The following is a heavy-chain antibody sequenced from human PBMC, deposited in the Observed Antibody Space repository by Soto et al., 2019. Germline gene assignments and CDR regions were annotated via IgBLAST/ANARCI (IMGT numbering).Heavy chain of an antibody. CDR2: IDPSVAYT. Sequence: PGESLNIYCKGSGYSFTSYWISLVRQMPGEGLEWMGRIDPSVAYTNYSPSFQGHVTISADKSISTAYLQWSSLKASDTAMDYCARHPSIAARPLYYYYGMDVWGQGTTVTVSS. J-gene: IGHJ6*02. CDR1: GYSFTSYW. D-gene: IGHD6-6*01. V-gene: IGHV5-10-1*01. CDR3: ARHPSIAARPLYYYYGMDV.